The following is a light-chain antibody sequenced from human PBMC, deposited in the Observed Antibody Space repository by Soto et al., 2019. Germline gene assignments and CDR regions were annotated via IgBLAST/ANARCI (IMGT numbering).Light chain of an antibody. J-gene: IGKJ3*01. Sequence: EIVLTQSPATLSLSPGERATLSYRASQSVSSYLAWYQQKPGQAPRLLIYDASNRATGIPARFSGSGSGTDFTPTISSLEPEDFAVYYCQQRSNWPLTFGPGTKVDIK. CDR2: DAS. CDR3: QQRSNWPLT. CDR1: QSVSSY. V-gene: IGKV3-11*01.